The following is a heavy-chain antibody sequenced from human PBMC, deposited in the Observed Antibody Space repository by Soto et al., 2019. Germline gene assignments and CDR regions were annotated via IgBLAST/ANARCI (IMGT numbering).Heavy chain of an antibody. CDR3: GRRPKSGSFHYYGVDV. Sequence: SETLSLTCAVYGGSFSGYYWSWIRQPPGKGLEWIGHIYYTGSTYYIPSLKSRVTISIDTSKNQFSLKLSSVTATDTAVYYCGRRPKSGSFHYYGVDVWGQGTTVTVS. CDR2: IYYTGST. V-gene: IGHV4-34*01. J-gene: IGHJ6*02. D-gene: IGHD1-26*01. CDR1: GGSFSGYY.